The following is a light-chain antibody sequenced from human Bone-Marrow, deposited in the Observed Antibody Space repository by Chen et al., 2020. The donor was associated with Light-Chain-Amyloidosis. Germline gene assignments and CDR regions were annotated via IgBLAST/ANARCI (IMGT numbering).Light chain of an antibody. V-gene: IGLV3-21*02. CDR1: NIGSTS. CDR3: YSTYNNGSHNWAWV. J-gene: IGLJ3*02. CDR2: DDS. Sequence: SYVLTQPSSVSVAPGQTATIACGGNNIGSTSVHWYQQTPGQAPLLVVYDDSDRPSGIPERLSGSNSGNTATLTISGAQVEDEADYYCYSTYNNGSHNWAWVFGGGTKLTVL.